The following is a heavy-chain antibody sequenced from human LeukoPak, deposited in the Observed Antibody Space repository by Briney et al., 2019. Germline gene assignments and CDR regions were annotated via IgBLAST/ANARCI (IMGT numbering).Heavy chain of an antibody. Sequence: GASVKVSCKASGYTFTGYYMHWVRQAPGQGLEWMGWINPNSGGTNYAQKFQGRVTMTRDTSISTAYMELSRLRSDDTAVYYCARALRRIREVAGRYNDAFDIWGQGTMVTVSS. J-gene: IGHJ3*02. D-gene: IGHD6-19*01. CDR3: ARALRRIREVAGRYNDAFDI. V-gene: IGHV1-2*02. CDR1: GYTFTGYY. CDR2: INPNSGGT.